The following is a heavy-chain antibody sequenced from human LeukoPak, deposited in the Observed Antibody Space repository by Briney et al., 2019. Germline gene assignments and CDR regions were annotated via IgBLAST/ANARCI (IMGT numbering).Heavy chain of an antibody. J-gene: IGHJ4*02. V-gene: IGHV3-74*01. CDR2: ITTDGYTT. CDR3: VVGGSPGY. Sequence: GGSLRLSCAASGLAFSAYKMHWVRQAPREGLVWVSRITTDGYTTDYADFVQGRFTASRDNTKNTWSLEMNSLRAEDTAVYYCVVGGSPGYWGQGTLVTVSS. CDR1: GLAFSAYK. D-gene: IGHD2-15*01.